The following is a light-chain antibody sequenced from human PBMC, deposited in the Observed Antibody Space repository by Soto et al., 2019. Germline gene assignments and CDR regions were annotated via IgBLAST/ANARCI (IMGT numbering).Light chain of an antibody. CDR3: SSYTSSSTGV. CDR2: EVN. Sequence: QSVLTQPASVSGSPGQSITISCTGTSSDVGGYNYVSWYQQHPGKAPKLMIYEVNCRPSGVSNRFSGSKSGNTASLTISGLQAEDEADYYCSSYTSSSTGVFGTGTKLTVL. J-gene: IGLJ1*01. V-gene: IGLV2-14*01. CDR1: SSDVGGYNY.